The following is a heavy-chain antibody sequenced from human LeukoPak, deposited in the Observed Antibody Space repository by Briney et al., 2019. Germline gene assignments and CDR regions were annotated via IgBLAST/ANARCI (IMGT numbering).Heavy chain of an antibody. CDR2: IKQDGSEK. J-gene: IGHJ6*03. D-gene: IGHD1-26*01. Sequence: GGSLRLSCAASGFTFSSYWMGWVRQAPGKGLEWVANIKQDGSEKYYVDSVKGRFTISRDNAKNSLYLQMNSLRAEDTAVYYCARARKGAPYYYYMDVWGKGTTVTISS. V-gene: IGHV3-7*01. CDR3: ARARKGAPYYYYMDV. CDR1: GFTFSSYW.